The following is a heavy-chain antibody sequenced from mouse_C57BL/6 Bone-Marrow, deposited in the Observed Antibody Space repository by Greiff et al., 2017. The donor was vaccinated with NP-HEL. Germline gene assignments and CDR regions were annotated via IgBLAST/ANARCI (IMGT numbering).Heavy chain of an antibody. Sequence: VKLQQPGAELVKPGASVKLSCKASGYTFTSYWMQWVKQRPGQGLEWIGEIDPSDSYTNYNQKFKGKATLTVDTSSSTAYMQLSSLTSEDSAVYYCANYYGSSPAGLAYWGQGTLVTVSA. CDR2: IDPSDSYT. D-gene: IGHD1-1*01. CDR3: ANYYGSSPAGLAY. J-gene: IGHJ3*01. V-gene: IGHV1-50*01. CDR1: GYTFTSYW.